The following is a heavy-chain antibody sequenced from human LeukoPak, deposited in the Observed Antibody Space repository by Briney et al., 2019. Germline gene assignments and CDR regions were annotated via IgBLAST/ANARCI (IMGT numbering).Heavy chain of an antibody. Sequence: SETLSLTCTVSGGSISSSSYYWGWIRQPPGKGLECSGSIYYSGSTYYNPSLKSRVTISVDTSKNQFSLKLSSVTAADTAVYYCARQGYGDFWSGYPRNWFDPWGQGTLVTVSS. CDR3: ARQGYGDFWSGYPRNWFDP. V-gene: IGHV4-39*01. CDR1: GGSISSSSYY. J-gene: IGHJ5*02. CDR2: IYYSGST. D-gene: IGHD3-3*01.